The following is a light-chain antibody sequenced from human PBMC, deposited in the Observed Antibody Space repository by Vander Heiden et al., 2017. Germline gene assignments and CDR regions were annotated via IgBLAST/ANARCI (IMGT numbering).Light chain of an antibody. J-gene: IGKJ4*01. CDR1: QSVISF. V-gene: IGKV3-11*01. Sequence: EIVLTHSPATLSLSPGESATPSCRASQSVISFLAWYQQKPVQATRLRSYDASNRATGIPARFSGSGSGTDFTLTISSLESEDFAVYYCQQRSNWPSDTFGGGTKVEIK. CDR2: DAS. CDR3: QQRSNWPSDT.